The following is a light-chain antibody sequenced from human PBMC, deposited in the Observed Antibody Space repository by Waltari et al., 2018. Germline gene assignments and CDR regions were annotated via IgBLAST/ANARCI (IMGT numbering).Light chain of an antibody. V-gene: IGKV1-12*01. CDR3: QQGNSFPLT. CDR2: SSS. J-gene: IGKJ1*01. Sequence: DIQMTQSPSSVSASVGDRVTITCRASQGISTSLAWYQQRPGKAPKVLIYSSSSLQSGVPSRFSGSGSGTDFTLTIDGLQPEDFATYYCQQGNSFPLTFGQGTKVEIK. CDR1: QGISTS.